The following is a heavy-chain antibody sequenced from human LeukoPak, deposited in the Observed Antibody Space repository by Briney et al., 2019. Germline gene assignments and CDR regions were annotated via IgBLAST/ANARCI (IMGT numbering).Heavy chain of an antibody. D-gene: IGHD1-14*01. J-gene: IGHJ4*02. CDR1: GFAFSTDA. CDR3: AKASTLLKPIDY. CDR2: ISPSGGRT. Sequence: GRCLRLARVPSGFAFSTDAMRWVRHPPGKWLEWVSGISPSGGRTYYAGSVKGRFTISRDNSKYTLYLQMNSLRAHDTVVFFCAKASTLLKPIDYWGQGSLVTVSS. V-gene: IGHV3-23*01.